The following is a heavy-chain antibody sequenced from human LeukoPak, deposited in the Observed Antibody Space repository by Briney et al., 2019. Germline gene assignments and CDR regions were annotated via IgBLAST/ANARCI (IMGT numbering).Heavy chain of an antibody. Sequence: SETLSLTCTVSGGSISSHYWSWIRQPPGKGLEWIGYIYYSGSTNYNPSLKSRVTISVDTSKSQFSLKLSSVTAADTAVYYCARVGLYSSSGLDYWGQGTLVTVSS. V-gene: IGHV4-59*11. CDR1: GGSISSHY. D-gene: IGHD6-6*01. J-gene: IGHJ4*02. CDR2: IYYSGST. CDR3: ARVGLYSSSGLDY.